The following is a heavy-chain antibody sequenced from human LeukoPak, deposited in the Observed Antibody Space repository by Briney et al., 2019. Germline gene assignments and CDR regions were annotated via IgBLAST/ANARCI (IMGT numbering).Heavy chain of an antibody. V-gene: IGHV3-23*01. CDR1: GFTFSSYA. J-gene: IGHJ4*02. D-gene: IGHD3-22*01. CDR3: ARGQIVVGRTSFDY. CDR2: FSGSGGST. Sequence: HPGGSLRLSCAASGFTFSSYAMSWVRQAPGKGLECISGFSGSGGSTYYADSVKGRFTISRDNSKNTLYLQMNSLRAEDTAVYYCARGQIVVGRTSFDYWGQGTLVTVSS.